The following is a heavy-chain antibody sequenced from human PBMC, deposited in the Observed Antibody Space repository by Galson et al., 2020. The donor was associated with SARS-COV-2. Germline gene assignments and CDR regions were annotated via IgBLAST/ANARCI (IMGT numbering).Heavy chain of an antibody. D-gene: IGHD1-1*01. CDR2: IDPTDSYT. V-gene: IGHV5-10-1*01. CDR3: ARETLQNWFDL. Sequence: GESLKISCKGSGYSFTSYWIIWVRQMPGKGLEWMGRIDPTDSYTTYSPSFQDHVTISADKSTSTAYLQWSSLKASDTAMYYCARETLQNWFDLWGQGTLVTVSS. J-gene: IGHJ5*02. CDR1: GYSFTSYW.